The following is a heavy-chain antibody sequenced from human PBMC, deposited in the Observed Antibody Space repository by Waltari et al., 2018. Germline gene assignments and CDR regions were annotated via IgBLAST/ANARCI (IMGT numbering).Heavy chain of an antibody. CDR2: INPNSGDP. CDR1: GYTFTDYS. D-gene: IGHD1-26*01. V-gene: IGHV1-2*02. Sequence: QVQLIQSGAEVKKPGASVRVSCKASGYTFTDYSMHWVRKAPGQGLEWMGWINPNSGDPNYAQKFQDRVTMTRDTSISTAYMELSRLRSDDTAVYYCARGPLVGAIPDDYWGQGTLVTVSS. CDR3: ARGPLVGAIPDDY. J-gene: IGHJ4*02.